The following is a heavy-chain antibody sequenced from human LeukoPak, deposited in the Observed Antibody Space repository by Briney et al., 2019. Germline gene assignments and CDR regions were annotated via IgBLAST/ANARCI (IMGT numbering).Heavy chain of an antibody. CDR1: GVSMSSYY. Sequence: AETLSLTCTVSGVSMSSYYWSWIRQPPGKGLEWVGYVYYSGTTSYNPSLKSRGTISLAPSKNQFSLNLRSVIAADTAVYYCARRGPPRTLLRGVKSGWFDPWGQGTLVTVSS. CDR2: VYYSGTT. V-gene: IGHV4-59*01. D-gene: IGHD3-10*01. CDR3: ARRGPPRTLLRGVKSGWFDP. J-gene: IGHJ5*02.